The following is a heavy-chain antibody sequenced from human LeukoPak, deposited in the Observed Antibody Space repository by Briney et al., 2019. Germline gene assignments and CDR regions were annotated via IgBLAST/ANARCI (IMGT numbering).Heavy chain of an antibody. CDR1: GYTFTSYD. Sequence: GASVKVSCKASGYTFTSYDINWVRQATGQGLEWMGWMNPNSSNTGYAQKFQGRVTMTRNTSISTAYMELSSLRSEDTAVYYCARSNSGYSSGWYDTDYYYYYMDVWGKGTTVTVSS. J-gene: IGHJ6*03. CDR2: MNPNSSNT. CDR3: ARSNSGYSSGWYDTDYYYYYMDV. D-gene: IGHD6-19*01. V-gene: IGHV1-8*01.